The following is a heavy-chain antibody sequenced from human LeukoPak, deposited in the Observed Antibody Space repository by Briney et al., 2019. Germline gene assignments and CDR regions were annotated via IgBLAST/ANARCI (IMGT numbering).Heavy chain of an antibody. CDR2: IKQDGSEK. V-gene: IGHV3-7*03. Sequence: GGSLRLSCAASGFTFSSYWMSWVRQAPGKGLEWVANIKQDGSEKYYVDSVKGRFTISRDNAKNTLYLQMNSLRAEDTAVYYCARVRPYRRSMIVVDYYFDYWGQGTLVTVSS. J-gene: IGHJ4*02. D-gene: IGHD3-22*01. CDR3: ARVRPYRRSMIVVDYYFDY. CDR1: GFTFSSYW.